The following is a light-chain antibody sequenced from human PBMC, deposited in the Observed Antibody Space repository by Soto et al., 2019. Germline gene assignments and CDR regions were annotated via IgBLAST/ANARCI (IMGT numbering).Light chain of an antibody. Sequence: DVVMTQSPLSLSVTPGQPASISCKFSQSLLHITGETFHQRPGQSPRRLIYKVSNRDSGVPDRFSGSGSGTEFTLTIRRVEAEDAGVYYCMQAAQWPRTFGPGTKVDIK. CDR1: QSLLHITGET. CDR3: MQAAQWPRT. V-gene: IGKV2-30*02. CDR2: KVS. J-gene: IGKJ3*01.